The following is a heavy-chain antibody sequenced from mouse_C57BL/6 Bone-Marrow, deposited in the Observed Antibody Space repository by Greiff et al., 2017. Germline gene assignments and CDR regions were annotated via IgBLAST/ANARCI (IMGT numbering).Heavy chain of an antibody. J-gene: IGHJ4*01. D-gene: IGHD2-12*01. CDR1: GFTFSDYG. Sequence: EVKLMESGGGLVQPGGSLKLSCAASGFTFSDYGMAWVRQAPRKGPEWVAFISNFAYSIYYADTVTGRFTISGENAKHPLYLDMSSLRSEDSDRYCCRRRGVYAVYAMDYWGQGTSVTVSS. V-gene: IGHV5-15*01. CDR2: ISNFAYSI. CDR3: RRRGVYAVYAMDY.